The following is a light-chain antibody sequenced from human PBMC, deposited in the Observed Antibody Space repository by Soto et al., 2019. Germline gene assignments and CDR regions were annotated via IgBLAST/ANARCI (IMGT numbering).Light chain of an antibody. CDR3: QHYGSSPST. V-gene: IGKV3-20*01. Sequence: EIVLTQSPGTLSSSPGERATLSCRASQSVSSSYLAWYQQRPGQAPRLLIYDASSRATGLPDRFSGSGSGTDLTLTISRLEPEDCAVYYCQHYGSSPSTFGQGTKVEIK. CDR1: QSVSSSY. J-gene: IGKJ1*01. CDR2: DAS.